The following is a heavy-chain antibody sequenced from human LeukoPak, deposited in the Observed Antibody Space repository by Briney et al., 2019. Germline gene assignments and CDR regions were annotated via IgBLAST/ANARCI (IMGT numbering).Heavy chain of an antibody. D-gene: IGHD1-26*01. Sequence: VASVKVSCKASGYTFTSYGISWVRRAPGQGLEWMGWISTYNGNTNYAQNLQGRVTMTTDTSTSTAYMELRSLRSDDTAVYYCARGGSGSYFLASNWFDPWGQGTLVTVSS. CDR2: ISTYNGNT. V-gene: IGHV1-18*01. J-gene: IGHJ5*02. CDR3: ARGGSGSYFLASNWFDP. CDR1: GYTFTSYG.